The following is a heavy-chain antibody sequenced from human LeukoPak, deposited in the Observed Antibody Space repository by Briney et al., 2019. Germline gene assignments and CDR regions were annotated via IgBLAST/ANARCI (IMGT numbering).Heavy chain of an antibody. J-gene: IGHJ3*02. V-gene: IGHV3-53*01. D-gene: IGHD4-17*01. CDR1: GFTFRNYA. CDR3: ARVGDYEVFDI. CDR2: IYSGGST. Sequence: PGGSLRLSCAASGFTFRNYAMSWVRQAPGKGLEWVSVIYSGGSTYYADSVKGRFTISRDNSKNTLYLQMNSLRAEDTAVYYCARVGDYEVFDIWGQGTMVTVSS.